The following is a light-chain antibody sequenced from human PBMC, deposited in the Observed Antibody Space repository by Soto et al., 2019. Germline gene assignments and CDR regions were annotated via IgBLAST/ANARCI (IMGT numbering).Light chain of an antibody. CDR2: EVS. Sequence: QSALTQPASVSGSPGQSITISCTGTSSDVGLYDYVSWYQHHPDKVPKLIIFEVSNRPSGVSDRFSGSKSGNTASLTISGLQAEDEADYYCCSYTSSDTYVFGTATKLTVL. V-gene: IGLV2-14*01. J-gene: IGLJ1*01. CDR1: SSDVGLYDY. CDR3: CSYTSSDTYV.